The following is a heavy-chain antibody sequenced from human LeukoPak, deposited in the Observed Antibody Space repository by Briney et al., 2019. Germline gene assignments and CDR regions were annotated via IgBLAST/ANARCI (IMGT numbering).Heavy chain of an antibody. CDR1: GGSFSGYY. CDR3: ARGLRTMVRGVIITANFDY. D-gene: IGHD3-10*01. J-gene: IGHJ4*02. Sequence: SETLSLTCAVYGGSFSGYYWSWIRQPPGKGLEWIGEINHSGSTNYNPSLKSRATISVDTSKNQFSLKLSSVTAADTAVYYCARGLRTMVRGVIITANFDYWGQGTLVTVSS. CDR2: INHSGST. V-gene: IGHV4-34*01.